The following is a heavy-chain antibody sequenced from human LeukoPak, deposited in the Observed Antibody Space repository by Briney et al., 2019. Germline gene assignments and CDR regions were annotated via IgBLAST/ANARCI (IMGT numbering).Heavy chain of an antibody. CDR1: GFTFSSYA. CDR3: AKARGYGSDGSCYWFDY. D-gene: IGHD2-15*01. Sequence: GGSLRLSCAASGFTFSSYAMSWVRQAPGKGLEWVSTMSGSGASIYYADSVKGRFTISRDNSKNTLYLQMNRLRAEDTAVYFCAKARGYGSDGSCYWFDYWGQGTLVTVSS. CDR2: MSGSGASI. J-gene: IGHJ4*02. V-gene: IGHV3-23*01.